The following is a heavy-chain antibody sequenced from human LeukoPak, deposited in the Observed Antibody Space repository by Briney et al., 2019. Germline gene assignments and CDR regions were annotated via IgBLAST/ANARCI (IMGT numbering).Heavy chain of an antibody. CDR1: GGSFSGYY. CDR2: INHSGST. Sequence: SETLSLTCAVYGGSFSGYYWSWIRQPPGKGLAWIGEINHSGSTNYNPSLKSRVTISVDTSKNQFSLKLSSVTAADTAVYYCARRRVWGSYRYNYWGQGTLVTVSS. D-gene: IGHD3-16*02. J-gene: IGHJ4*02. V-gene: IGHV4-34*01. CDR3: ARRRVWGSYRYNY.